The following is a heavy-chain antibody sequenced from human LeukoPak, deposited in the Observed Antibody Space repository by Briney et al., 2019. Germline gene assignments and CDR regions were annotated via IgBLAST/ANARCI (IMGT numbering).Heavy chain of an antibody. J-gene: IGHJ4*02. Sequence: GGSLRLSCAASGFTFSSYAMHWVRQAPGKGLEWVAVISYDGSNKYYADSVKGRFTISRDNSKNTLYLQMNSLRAEDTAVYYCARTMVRGEDYWGQGTLVTVSS. D-gene: IGHD3-10*01. CDR2: ISYDGSNK. V-gene: IGHV3-30-3*01. CDR1: GFTFSSYA. CDR3: ARTMVRGEDY.